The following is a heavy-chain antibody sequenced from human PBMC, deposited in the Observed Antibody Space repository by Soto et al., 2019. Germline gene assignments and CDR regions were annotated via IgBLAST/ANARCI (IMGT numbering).Heavy chain of an antibody. CDR2: IYHSGST. D-gene: IGHD6-19*01. J-gene: IGHJ6*02. V-gene: IGHV4-4*02. CDR1: GGSISSSNW. CDR3: ARGHSSGHPYYYYYGMDV. Sequence: QVQLQASGPGLVKPSWTLSLTCAVSGGSISSSNWWSWVRQPPGKGLEWIGEIYHSGSTNDNPSLKSRVTISVDKSKNQFSLKLSSVTAADTAVYYCARGHSSGHPYYYYYGMDVWGQGTTVTVSS.